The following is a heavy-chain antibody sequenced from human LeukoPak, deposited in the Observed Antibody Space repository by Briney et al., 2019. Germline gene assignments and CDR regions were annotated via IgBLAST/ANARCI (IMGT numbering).Heavy chain of an antibody. CDR1: GFTFSNAW. CDR3: ARESFGDFWSGEPFDY. CDR2: IKSKTDGGTT. V-gene: IGHV3-15*01. Sequence: GGSLRLSCAASGFTFSNAWMSWVRQAPGKGLEWVGRIKSKTDGGTTDYAAPVKGRFTISRDDSKNTLYLQMNSLKTEDTAVYYCARESFGDFWSGEPFDYWGQGTLVTVSS. J-gene: IGHJ4*02. D-gene: IGHD3-3*01.